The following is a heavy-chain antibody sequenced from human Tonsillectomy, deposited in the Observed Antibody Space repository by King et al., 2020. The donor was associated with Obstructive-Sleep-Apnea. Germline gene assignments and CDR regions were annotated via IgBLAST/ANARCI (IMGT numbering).Heavy chain of an antibody. V-gene: IGHV4-59*01. D-gene: IGHD4-17*01. J-gene: IGHJ5*02. CDR1: GGSISSYY. Sequence: VQLQESGPGLVKPSETLSLTCTVSGGSISSYYWSWIRQPPGQGLEWIGYIYYSGSTNYNPSLKSQVTISVDTSKNQFSLKLSSVTAADTAVYYCARVGTVRRFDPWGQGTLVTVSS. CDR3: ARVGTVRRFDP. CDR2: IYYSGST.